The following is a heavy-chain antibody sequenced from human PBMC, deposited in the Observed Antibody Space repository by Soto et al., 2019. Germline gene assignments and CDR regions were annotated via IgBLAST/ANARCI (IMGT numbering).Heavy chain of an antibody. Sequence: PSETLSLTCGVYGGSFSAYSWTWLHQSPGKGLEWIGEITHGGSTDYNPALKSRLVMSVDTSKNQFSLRVTSVTAADAAVYFCARARFDSWSHIYYGLDVWGQGTTVTVSS. V-gene: IGHV4-34*01. CDR2: ITHGGST. CDR3: ARARFDSWSHIYYGLDV. D-gene: IGHD3-3*01. CDR1: GGSFSAYS. J-gene: IGHJ6*02.